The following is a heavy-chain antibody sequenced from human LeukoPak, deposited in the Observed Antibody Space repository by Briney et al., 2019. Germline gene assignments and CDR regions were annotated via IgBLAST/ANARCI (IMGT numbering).Heavy chain of an antibody. V-gene: IGHV4-4*07. J-gene: IGHJ4*02. CDR1: GGPISSYY. CDR3: AAYQQQLAFDY. D-gene: IGHD6-13*01. CDR2: IYSSGGT. Sequence: SETLSLTCTVSGGPISSYYWSWIRQPAGKGLEWIGRIYSSGGTNYNPSLKSRVTMSIDTSKKQFSLNLSSVTAADTAVYYCAAYQQQLAFDYWGQGTLVTVSS.